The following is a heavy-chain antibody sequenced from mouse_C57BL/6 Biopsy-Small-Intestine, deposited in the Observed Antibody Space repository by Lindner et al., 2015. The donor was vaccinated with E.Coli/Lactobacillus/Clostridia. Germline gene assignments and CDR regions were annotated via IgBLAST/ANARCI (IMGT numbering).Heavy chain of an antibody. J-gene: IGHJ2*01. Sequence: VQLQESGGGLVKPGGSMKLSCAASGFTFSDYGMHWIRQAPEKGLEWVAYISSGSSIIYFADTVKGRFTISRDNAKNTLFLQMTSLRSEDTAMYYCARGTTVVADFDYWGQGTTLTVSS. D-gene: IGHD1-1*01. V-gene: IGHV5-17*01. CDR3: ARGTTVVADFDY. CDR1: GFTFSDYG. CDR2: ISSGSSII.